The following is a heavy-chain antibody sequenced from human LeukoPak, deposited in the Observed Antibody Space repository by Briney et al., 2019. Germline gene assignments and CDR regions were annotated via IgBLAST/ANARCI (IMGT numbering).Heavy chain of an antibody. J-gene: IGHJ3*02. CDR2: IYYSGST. CDR1: GGSISSYY. Sequence: LSETLSLTCTVSGGSISSYYWSWVRQPPGKGLEWIGHIYYSGSTSYNPSLKSRVTTLVDTSKNQSSLELSSVTAADTAVCYCARHVKGATNAFEIWGEGTMVTVSS. V-gene: IGHV4-59*08. CDR3: ARHVKGATNAFEI. D-gene: IGHD1-26*01.